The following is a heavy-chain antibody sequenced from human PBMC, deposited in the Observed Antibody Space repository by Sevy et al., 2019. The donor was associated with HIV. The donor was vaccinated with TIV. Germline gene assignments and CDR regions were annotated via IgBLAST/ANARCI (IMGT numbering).Heavy chain of an antibody. D-gene: IGHD6-19*01. CDR1: GFTFSSYG. V-gene: IGHV3-30*03. CDR3: ARIAVAGTWDY. J-gene: IGHJ4*02. Sequence: GGSLRLSCAASGFTFSSYGMHWVRQAPGKGLEWVEVISYDGSNKYYADSVKGRFTISRDNSKNTLYLQMNSLRAEDTAVYYCARIAVAGTWDYWGQGTLVTVSS. CDR2: ISYDGSNK.